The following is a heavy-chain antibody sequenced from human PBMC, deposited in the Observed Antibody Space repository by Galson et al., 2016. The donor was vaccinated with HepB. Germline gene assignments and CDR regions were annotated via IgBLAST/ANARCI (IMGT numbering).Heavy chain of an antibody. D-gene: IGHD4-17*01. CDR3: VKCDGDYEYCQY. CDR1: GFTFRSYA. J-gene: IGHJ1*01. V-gene: IGHV3-23*01. Sequence: SLRLSCAASGFTFRSYALSWVRQAPEMGLEWVSTISGSGATPYYADSVKGRFTISRYNSKNTLYLHLNRLRVEDTATYYCVKCDGDYEYCQYCGQGTLVTGSS. CDR2: ISGSGATP.